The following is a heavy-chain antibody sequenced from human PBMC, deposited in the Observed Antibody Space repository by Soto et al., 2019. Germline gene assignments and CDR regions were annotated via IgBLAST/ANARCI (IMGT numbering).Heavy chain of an antibody. CDR1: GGSISSGGYY. CDR3: ARAHFYSGSGNYNNLRFDA. J-gene: IGHJ5*02. Sequence: SETLSLTCTVSGGSISSGGYYWSWIRQHPGKGLEWIGYIYYSGSTYYNPSLKSRVTISVDTSKNQFSLKLSSVTAADTAVYYCARAHFYSGSGNYNNLRFDAWGQGIQVTVSS. CDR2: IYYSGST. V-gene: IGHV4-31*02. D-gene: IGHD3-10*01.